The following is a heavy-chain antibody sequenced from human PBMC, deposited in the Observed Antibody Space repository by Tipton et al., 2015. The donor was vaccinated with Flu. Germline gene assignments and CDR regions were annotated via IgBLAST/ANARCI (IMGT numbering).Heavy chain of an antibody. Sequence: QVQLVQSGAEMKKPGTSVRVSCKASGYKFIDYYIHWVRQAPGQGPEWMGWINPNSYGPRTQYARNFQDRVTMARDTSITTAYLEIRRLTSDDTAIYYCVREGNVATNDLDLWGRGTLVTVSS. D-gene: IGHD5-12*01. CDR1: GYKFIDYY. CDR3: VREGNVATNDLDL. V-gene: IGHV1-2*02. J-gene: IGHJ5*02. CDR2: INPNSYGPRT.